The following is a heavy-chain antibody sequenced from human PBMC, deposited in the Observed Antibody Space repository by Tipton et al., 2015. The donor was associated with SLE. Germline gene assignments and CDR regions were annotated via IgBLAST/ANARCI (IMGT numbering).Heavy chain of an antibody. J-gene: IGHJ3*02. Sequence: TLSLTCTVSGGSISSHYWSWIRQPPGKGLEWIGYISYSGSTNYNPSLKSRVTISLDTSKNQFSLKLSSVTAADTAVYYCATMEYDYVWGSYRSDAFDIWGQGTMVTVSS. CDR1: GGSISSHY. D-gene: IGHD3-16*02. V-gene: IGHV4-59*08. CDR2: ISYSGST. CDR3: ATMEYDYVWGSYRSDAFDI.